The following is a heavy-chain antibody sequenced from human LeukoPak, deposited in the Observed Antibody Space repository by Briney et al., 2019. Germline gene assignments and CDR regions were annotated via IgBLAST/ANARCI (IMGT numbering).Heavy chain of an antibody. CDR1: GGSISSSSYY. Sequence: SETLSLTCTVSGGSISSSSYYRGWIRQPPGKGLEWIGSIYYSGSTYYNPSLKSRVTISVDTSKNQFSLKLSSVTAADTAVYYCAILSIAVAAFDIWGQGTMVTVSS. D-gene: IGHD6-19*01. V-gene: IGHV4-39*01. J-gene: IGHJ3*02. CDR2: IYYSGST. CDR3: AILSIAVAAFDI.